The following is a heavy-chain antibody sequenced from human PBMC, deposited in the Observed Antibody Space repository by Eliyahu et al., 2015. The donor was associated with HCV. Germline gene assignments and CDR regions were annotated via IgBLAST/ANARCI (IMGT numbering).Heavy chain of an antibody. CDR3: ASGGGGIAVTGTGGWFDP. Sequence: QVQLQXSGPGLVKPSETLSLTCXXSGXSIXTXHWSWLXQPPGKGLQWIGYXHYSGSTNYNPSLKSRVTISVDTSKNQFSLNLTSVTAADTAMYYCASGGGGIAVTGTGGWFDPWGQGTLVTVSS. CDR2: XHYSGST. CDR1: GXSIXTXH. J-gene: IGHJ5*02. D-gene: IGHD6-19*01. V-gene: IGHV4-59*01.